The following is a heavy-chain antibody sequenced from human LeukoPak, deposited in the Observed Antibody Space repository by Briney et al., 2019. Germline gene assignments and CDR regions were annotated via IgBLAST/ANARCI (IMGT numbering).Heavy chain of an antibody. CDR3: ARVGAAYYDFWSGTPNWFDP. V-gene: IGHV3-7*03. D-gene: IGHD3-3*01. J-gene: IGHJ5*02. CDR1: GFTFSSYW. CDR2: INHNGNVN. Sequence: QPGGSLRLSCAASGFTFSSYWMNWARQAPGKGLKWVASINHNGNVNYYVDSVKGRFTISRDNAKNSLYLQMSNLRAEDTAVYYCARVGAAYYDFWSGTPNWFDPWGQGTLVTVSS.